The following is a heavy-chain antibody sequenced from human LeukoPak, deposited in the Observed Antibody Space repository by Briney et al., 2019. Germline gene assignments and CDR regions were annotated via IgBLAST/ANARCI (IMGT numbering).Heavy chain of an antibody. Sequence: GGSLRLSCTASEFVFSNYWMTWVRQSPEKGLEWVANIKQDGSEKYYAESVKGRFTISRDNAKNSLYLQMNSLRAEDTAVYYCARDGRHEYSDWGYQFYMDVWGKGTKVTVSS. CDR2: IKQDGSEK. CDR1: EFVFSNYW. CDR3: ARDGRHEYSDWGYQFYMDV. J-gene: IGHJ6*03. V-gene: IGHV3-7*01. D-gene: IGHD2/OR15-2a*01.